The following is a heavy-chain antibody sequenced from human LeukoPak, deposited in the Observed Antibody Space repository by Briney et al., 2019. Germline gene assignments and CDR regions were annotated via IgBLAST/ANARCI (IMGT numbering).Heavy chain of an antibody. CDR2: ISSSSSYI. V-gene: IGHV3-21*01. CDR3: ARDRRRDSSCIQKERPKYYFDY. D-gene: IGHD2-8*02. Sequence: GGSLRLSCAASGFTFSSYSMNWVRQAPGKGLEWVSSISSSSSYIYYADSVKGRFTISRDNAKNSLYLQMNSLRAEDTAVYYCARDRRRDSSCIQKERPKYYFDYWGQGTLVTVSS. J-gene: IGHJ4*02. CDR1: GFTFSSYS.